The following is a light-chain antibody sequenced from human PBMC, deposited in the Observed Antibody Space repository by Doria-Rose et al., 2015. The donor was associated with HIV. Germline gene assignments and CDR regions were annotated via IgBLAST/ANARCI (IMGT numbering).Light chain of an antibody. J-gene: IGKJ1*01. CDR1: QSFSSTY. CDR3: HQYGTSWT. Sequence: EIVLTQSPGTLSLSPGERATLPCRASQSFSSTYLAWYQQKPGQAPSLLIYDGSTRATGIPDRFSASGPGTDFTLTINRLEPEDFALYYCHQYGTSWTFGQGTKVEI. CDR2: DGS. V-gene: IGKV3-20*01.